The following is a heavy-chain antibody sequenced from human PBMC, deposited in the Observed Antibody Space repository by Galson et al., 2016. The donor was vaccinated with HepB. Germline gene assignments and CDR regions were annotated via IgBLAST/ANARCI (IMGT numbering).Heavy chain of an antibody. CDR1: GFTFSSNA. CDR2: ISNDGTNE. Sequence: SLRLSCAASGFTFSSNATHWVRQAPGKGLEWVAAISNDGTNEKYADSVKGRFVVSRDNSGNTLYLQLNSLRAEDTALYYCARDGGITPSRFDQWGQGTKVTVSS. J-gene: IGHJ4*02. D-gene: IGHD4-23*01. CDR3: ARDGGITPSRFDQ. V-gene: IGHV3-30*09.